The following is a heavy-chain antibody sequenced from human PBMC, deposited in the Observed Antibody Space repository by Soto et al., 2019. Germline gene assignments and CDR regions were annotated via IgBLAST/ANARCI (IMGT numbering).Heavy chain of an antibody. CDR2: INHSGST. J-gene: IGHJ4*02. CDR1: GGSFSGYY. CDR3: ERGGMVYATIDY. V-gene: IGHV4-34*01. D-gene: IGHD2-8*01. Sequence: SETLSLTCAVYGGSFSGYYWSWIRQPPGKGLEWIGEINHSGSTNYNPSLKSRVTISVDTSKNQFSLKLSSVTAADTAVYYCERGGMVYATIDYWGQGTLVTVSS.